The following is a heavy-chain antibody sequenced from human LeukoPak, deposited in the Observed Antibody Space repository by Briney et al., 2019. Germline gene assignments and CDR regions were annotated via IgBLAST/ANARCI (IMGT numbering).Heavy chain of an antibody. D-gene: IGHD6-19*01. Sequence: PSETLSLTCTVSGDYISSYYWNWLRQPPGKGLEWIGYIYSSGRTTYNPSLKSRVTISVDTSKNQFSLRLSSVTAADTAVYCCARRHNSGWFLFDYWGRGTLVTVSS. CDR3: ARRHNSGWFLFDY. V-gene: IGHV4-59*01. CDR1: GDYISSYY. J-gene: IGHJ4*02. CDR2: IYSSGRT.